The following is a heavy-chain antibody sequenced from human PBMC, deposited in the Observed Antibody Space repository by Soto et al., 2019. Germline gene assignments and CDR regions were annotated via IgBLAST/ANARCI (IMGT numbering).Heavy chain of an antibody. Sequence: QVQLVQSGAEVKKPGSSVKVSCKASGGTFSSHVFNWVRQAPGQGLEWMGGIMPIIGTANYAQKFQGRVTIPADESTSTAYMELRSMRSEDTAVYYCARDLELRDGNISHLDYWGQGTLVTVSS. CDR1: GGTFSSHV. J-gene: IGHJ4*02. CDR3: ARDLELRDGNISHLDY. CDR2: IMPIIGTA. V-gene: IGHV1-69*01. D-gene: IGHD1-26*01.